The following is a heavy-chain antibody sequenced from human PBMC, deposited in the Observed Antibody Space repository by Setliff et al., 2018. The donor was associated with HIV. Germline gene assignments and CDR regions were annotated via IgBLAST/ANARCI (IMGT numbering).Heavy chain of an antibody. V-gene: IGHV1-69*13. CDR1: GGPFTSA. CDR2: IIPIFGTA. D-gene: IGHD3-10*01. CDR3: ASDSPAARFEELEDHYYYFMDV. Sequence: SVKVSCKASGGPFTSAFNWVRPVPGQGLEWMGGIIPIFGTANYAQNFGGRVTITADQSTTTSYLQLNSLRFEDTAIYYCASDSPAARFEELEDHYYYFMDVWGKGTTVTVSS. J-gene: IGHJ6*03.